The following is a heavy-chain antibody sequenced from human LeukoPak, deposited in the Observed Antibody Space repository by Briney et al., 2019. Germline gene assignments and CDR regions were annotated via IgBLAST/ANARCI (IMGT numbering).Heavy chain of an antibody. CDR2: MNPNSGNT. CDR3: ARGPKPGRPWIQLWSGEGFGRRRDYYMDV. V-gene: IGHV1-8*03. D-gene: IGHD5-18*01. Sequence: ASVKVSCKASGYTFTSYDINWVRQATGPGLEWMGWMNPNSGNTGYAQKFQGRVTITRNTSISTAYMELSSLRSEDTAVYYCARGPKPGRPWIQLWSGEGFGRRRDYYMDVWGKGTTVTVSS. J-gene: IGHJ6*03. CDR1: GYTFTSYD.